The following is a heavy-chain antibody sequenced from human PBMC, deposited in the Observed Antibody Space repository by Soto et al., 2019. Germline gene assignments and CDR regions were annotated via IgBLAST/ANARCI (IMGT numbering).Heavy chain of an antibody. V-gene: IGHV2-70*01. D-gene: IGHD3-3*01. J-gene: IGHJ4*02. CDR3: ARSLNYDFWTGYFFDF. CDR1: GFSLTTRSMC. Sequence: SGPTLVNPTQTLTLTCTLSGFSLTTRSMCVSWIRQSPGKALEWLALIDWDGDTYYSTSLKTRLTISRDTSTNQVVLTMTNLDPADTATYFCARSLNYDFWTGYFFDFWGQGALVIVSS. CDR2: IDWDGDT.